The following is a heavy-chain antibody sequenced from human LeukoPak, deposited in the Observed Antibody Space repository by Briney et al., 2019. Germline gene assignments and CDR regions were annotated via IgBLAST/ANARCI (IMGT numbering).Heavy chain of an antibody. V-gene: IGHV4-59*08. CDR3: ARLVVTSGLDWFDP. Sequence: PSETLPLTCSVSGGSISGYYWSRIRQPPGKGLEWIGYTHYSGRTNYSPSLKSRVTISVDTSKNQFSLKLTSVTAADTAVYCARLVVTSGLDWFDPWGQGTLVTVSS. D-gene: IGHD3-22*01. CDR2: THYSGRT. J-gene: IGHJ5*02. CDR1: GGSISGYY.